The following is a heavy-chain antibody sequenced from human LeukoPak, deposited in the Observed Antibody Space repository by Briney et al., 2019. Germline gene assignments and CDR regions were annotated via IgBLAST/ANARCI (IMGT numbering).Heavy chain of an antibody. CDR2: MYYSGST. Sequence: SETLSLTCAVSGGSITNYYWSWIRQPPGKGLEWIGYMYYSGSTDYNPSLKSRVTISVDTSKNQFSLKLSSVAAADTAVYYCASSHPLGSNNDYYTPFDYWGQGTLVTVSS. J-gene: IGHJ4*02. CDR1: GGSITNYY. V-gene: IGHV4-59*01. CDR3: ASSHPLGSNNDYYTPFDY. D-gene: IGHD3-3*01.